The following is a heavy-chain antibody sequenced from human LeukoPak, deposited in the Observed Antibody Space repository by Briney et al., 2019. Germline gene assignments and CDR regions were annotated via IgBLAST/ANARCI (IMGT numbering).Heavy chain of an antibody. J-gene: IGHJ6*02. CDR3: ARDPTLYYYYGMDV. Sequence: QTGGSLRLSCAASGFTFSSYSMNWVRQAPGKGLEWVSYISSSSSIIYYADSVKGRFTISRDNAKNSLYLQMNSLRAEDTAVYYCARDPTLYYYYGMDVWGQGTTVTVSS. CDR2: ISSSSSII. CDR1: GFTFSSYS. V-gene: IGHV3-48*01.